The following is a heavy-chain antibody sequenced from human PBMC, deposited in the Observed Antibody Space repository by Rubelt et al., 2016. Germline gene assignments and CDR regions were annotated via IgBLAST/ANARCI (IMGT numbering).Heavy chain of an antibody. V-gene: IGHV3-30*04. CDR2: VSYDGSNK. J-gene: IGHJ2*01. D-gene: IGHD3-22*01. Sequence: WLRQPPGKGLDWVAVVSYDGSNKFYADSVKGRFTISRDTSKNTLYLQMNSLRAEDTAVYYCARVRDSSGYYADWYFDLWGHGTLVTVSS. CDR3: ARVRDSSGYYADWYFDL.